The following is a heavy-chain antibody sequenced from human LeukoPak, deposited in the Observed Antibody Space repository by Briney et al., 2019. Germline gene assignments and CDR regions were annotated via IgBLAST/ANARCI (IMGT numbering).Heavy chain of an antibody. J-gene: IGHJ6*03. CDR1: GFTFSNYE. CDR2: ITSSGSIT. CDR3: ARDRPQQWLVRGQRGYYYYMDV. V-gene: IGHV3-48*03. D-gene: IGHD6-19*01. Sequence: PGGSLRLSCAASGFTFSNYEMNWVRQAPGKGLEWVSYITSSGSITYYADSVKGRFTISRDNAKNSLYLQMNSLRAEDTAVYYCARDRPQQWLVRGQRGYYYYMDVWGKGTTVTISS.